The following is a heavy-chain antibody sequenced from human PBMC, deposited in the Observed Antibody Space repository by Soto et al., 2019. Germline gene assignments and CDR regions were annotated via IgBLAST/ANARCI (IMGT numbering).Heavy chain of an antibody. CDR1: GGSISSYY. CDR3: ARGAFWSGPS. CDR2: IYYSGST. D-gene: IGHD3-3*01. V-gene: IGHV4-59*01. Sequence: PSETLPLTCTVSGGSISSYYWSWIRQPPGKGLEWIGYIYYSGSTNYNPSLKSRVTISVDTSKNQFSLKLSSVTAADTAVYYCARGAFWSGPSWGQGTLVTVSS. J-gene: IGHJ5*02.